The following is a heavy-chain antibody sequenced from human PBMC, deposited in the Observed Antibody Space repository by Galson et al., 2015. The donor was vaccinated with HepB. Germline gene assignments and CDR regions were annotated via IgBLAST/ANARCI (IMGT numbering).Heavy chain of an antibody. D-gene: IGHD6-19*01. J-gene: IGHJ4*02. Sequence: SLRLSCAASGFTFSNYGMHWVRQAPGKGLEWVAVISYDGSNKYYSDSVKGRFTSSRDNSKNTLYLQMNSLRAEDTALYYCAKDPYLYSALAGTMAGFDYWGQGTLVIVSS. CDR1: GFTFSNYG. CDR3: AKDPYLYSALAGTMAGFDY. CDR2: ISYDGSNK. V-gene: IGHV3-30*18.